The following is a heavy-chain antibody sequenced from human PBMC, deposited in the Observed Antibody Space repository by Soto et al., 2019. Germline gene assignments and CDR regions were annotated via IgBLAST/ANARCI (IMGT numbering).Heavy chain of an antibody. J-gene: IGHJ3*02. CDR3: ARLRSDAFDI. Sequence: EVQLVESGGRLVKPGESLRLSCVASGFDFSYYTMNWVRQAPGKGLEWVSAISASSSHKYSADSVRGRFTFSIDNANNSLYLQMNNLKVEDTAVYYCARLRSDAFDIWGQGTLVTVSS. CDR2: ISASSSHK. CDR1: GFDFSYYT. V-gene: IGHV3-21*02. D-gene: IGHD4-17*01.